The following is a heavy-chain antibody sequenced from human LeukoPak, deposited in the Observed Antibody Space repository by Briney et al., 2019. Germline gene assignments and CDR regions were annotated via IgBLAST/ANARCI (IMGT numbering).Heavy chain of an antibody. J-gene: IGHJ4*02. Sequence: ASVKVSCKASGYTFTSYGISWVRQAPGQGLEWMGWISAYNGNTNYAQKLQGRVTMTTDTSTSTAYMELRSLRSDDTAVYYCARDAYSSGTAARPEFPFDYWGQGTLVTVSS. CDR3: ARDAYSSGTAARPEFPFDY. D-gene: IGHD6-6*01. CDR2: ISAYNGNT. V-gene: IGHV1-18*01. CDR1: GYTFTSYG.